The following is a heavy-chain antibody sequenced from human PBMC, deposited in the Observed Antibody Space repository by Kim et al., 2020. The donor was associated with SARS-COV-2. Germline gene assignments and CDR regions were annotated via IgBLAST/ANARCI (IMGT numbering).Heavy chain of an antibody. Sequence: GGSLRLSCAASGFTFSSYGMHWVRQAPGKGLEWVAVISYDGSNKYYADSVKGRFTISRDNSKNTLYLQMNSLRAEDTAVYYCARESGQGDIQLWLLEIDYWGQGTLVTVSS. V-gene: IGHV3-33*05. D-gene: IGHD5-18*01. J-gene: IGHJ4*02. CDR3: ARESGQGDIQLWLLEIDY. CDR1: GFTFSSYG. CDR2: ISYDGSNK.